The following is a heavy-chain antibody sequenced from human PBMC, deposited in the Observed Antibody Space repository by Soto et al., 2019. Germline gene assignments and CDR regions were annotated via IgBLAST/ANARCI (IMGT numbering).Heavy chain of an antibody. D-gene: IGHD3-22*01. Sequence: QVQLILSEAEVKKPGSSVRVSCTASGGIFGSHGFSWVRQAPGQRLEWVGGFIPIFRTLTYTEKFQARVRIAADESTNTVYLDLSSLTSEDTAVYYCVRDRRIYYSDPHDEFVASDYEVWGQGTMVSVSS. CDR1: GGIFGSHG. CDR2: FIPIFRTL. J-gene: IGHJ3*01. V-gene: IGHV1-69*01. CDR3: VRDRRIYYSDPHDEFVASDYEV.